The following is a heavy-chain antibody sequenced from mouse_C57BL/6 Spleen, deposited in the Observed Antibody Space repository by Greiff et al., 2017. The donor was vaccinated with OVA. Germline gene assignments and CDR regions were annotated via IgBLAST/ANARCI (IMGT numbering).Heavy chain of an antibody. CDR2: IYPGSGNT. V-gene: IGHV1-76*01. CDR3: ARDTTVYYAMDY. J-gene: IGHJ4*01. D-gene: IGHD1-1*01. Sequence: QVQLQQSGAELVRPGASVKLSCKASGYTFTDYYINWVKQRPGQGLEWIARIYPGSGNTYYNEKFKGKATLTAEKSSSTAYMQLSSLTSEDSAVYFCARDTTVYYAMDYWGQGTSVTVSS. CDR1: GYTFTDYY.